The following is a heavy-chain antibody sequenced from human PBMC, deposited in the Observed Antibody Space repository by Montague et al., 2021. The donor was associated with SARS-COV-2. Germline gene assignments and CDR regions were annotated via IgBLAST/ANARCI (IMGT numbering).Heavy chain of an antibody. CDR3: ARTHYDILAGYYFAFDY. D-gene: IGHD3-9*01. CDR2: XXWXXXK. CDR1: GFSLSTSGMC. Sequence: PALVKPTQTLTLTCTFSGFSLSTSGMCVSWIRQPPGKALEWLAXXXWXXXKYXSTSLKTRLTISKDTSKIPVVLTMTNMDPVDTATYYCARTHYDILAGYYFAFDYWGQGTLVTVSS. J-gene: IGHJ4*02. V-gene: IGHV2-70*01.